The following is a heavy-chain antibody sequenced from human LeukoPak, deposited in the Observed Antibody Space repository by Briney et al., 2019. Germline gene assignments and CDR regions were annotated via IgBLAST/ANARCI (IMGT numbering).Heavy chain of an antibody. CDR3: ARCSIAAAGTRDAFDI. CDR2: IYYSGST. D-gene: IGHD6-13*01. J-gene: IGHJ3*02. Sequence: PSQTLSLTCTVSGGSISSGSYYWGWIRQPPGKGLEWIGSIYYSGSTYYNPSLKSRVTISVDTSKNQFSLKLSSVTAADTAVYYCARCSIAAAGTRDAFDIWGQGTMVTVSS. CDR1: GGSISSGSYY. V-gene: IGHV4-39*07.